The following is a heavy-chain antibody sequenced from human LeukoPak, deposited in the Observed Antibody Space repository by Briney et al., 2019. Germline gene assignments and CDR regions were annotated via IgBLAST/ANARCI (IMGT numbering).Heavy chain of an antibody. Sequence: SVKVSCKASGGTFSSYAISWVRQAPGQGLEWMGGIIPIFGTANYAQKFQGRVTITADESTSTAYMELSSLRSEDTAVYYCAGGRTSSGWLFDYWGQGTLVTVSS. J-gene: IGHJ4*02. CDR2: IIPIFGTA. D-gene: IGHD6-19*01. CDR3: AGGRTSSGWLFDY. CDR1: GGTFSSYA. V-gene: IGHV1-69*13.